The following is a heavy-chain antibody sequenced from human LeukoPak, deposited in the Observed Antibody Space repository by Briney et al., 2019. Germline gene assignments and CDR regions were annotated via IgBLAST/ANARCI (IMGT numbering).Heavy chain of an antibody. CDR2: ISYDGSNK. CDR1: GFTFSSYG. CDR3: AKRMGPSIAATDLDY. Sequence: GGSLRLSCAASGFTFSSYGMNWVRQAPGKGLEWVAVISYDGSNKYYVDSVKGRFTISRDNSKNTLYLQMNSLRGEDTAVYYCAKRMGPSIAATDLDYWGQGTLVSVSS. J-gene: IGHJ4*02. D-gene: IGHD6-13*01. V-gene: IGHV3-30*18.